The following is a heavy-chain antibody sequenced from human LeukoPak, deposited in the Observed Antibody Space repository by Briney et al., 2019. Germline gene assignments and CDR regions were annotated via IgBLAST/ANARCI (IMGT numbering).Heavy chain of an antibody. J-gene: IGHJ5*02. CDR3: ARDLGWFDP. V-gene: IGHV1-18*01. CDR2: ISAYNGNT. Sequence: ASVKVSCKASGYTFTSYGISWVRQAPGQGLEWMGWISAYNGNTNYAQKFQGRVTMTRDTSISTAYMELSRLRSDDTAVYYCARDLGWFDPWGQGTLVTVSS. CDR1: GYTFTSYG.